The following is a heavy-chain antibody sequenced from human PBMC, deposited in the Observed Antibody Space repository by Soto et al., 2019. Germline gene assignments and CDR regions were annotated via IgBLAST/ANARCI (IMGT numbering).Heavy chain of an antibody. CDR2: ISGSGAAT. CDR1: GFSFASFP. J-gene: IGHJ4*02. Sequence: PGGSLRLSCAASGFSFASFPMAWVRQAPGKGLEWVAAISGSGAATYYADSMKGRLTISRDNTKNSLSLQITSLRPEDTALYYCAKDAGYAGSWFYFAKWGPGTQVTVSS. CDR3: AKDAGYAGSWFYFAK. D-gene: IGHD6-13*01. V-gene: IGHV3-23*01.